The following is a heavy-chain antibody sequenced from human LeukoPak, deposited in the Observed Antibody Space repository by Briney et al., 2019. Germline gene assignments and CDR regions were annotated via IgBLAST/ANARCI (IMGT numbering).Heavy chain of an antibody. CDR3: ARLPLEHHMNDAFDI. CDR1: GGSISSGGYY. V-gene: IGHV4-31*03. J-gene: IGHJ3*02. Sequence: SETLSLTCTVSGGSISSGGYYWSWIRQHPGKGLEWIEYIYYSGSTYYNPSLKSRVTISVDTSKNQFSLKLSSVTAADTAVYYCARLPLEHHMNDAFDIWGQGTMVTVSS. D-gene: IGHD1-14*01. CDR2: IYYSGST.